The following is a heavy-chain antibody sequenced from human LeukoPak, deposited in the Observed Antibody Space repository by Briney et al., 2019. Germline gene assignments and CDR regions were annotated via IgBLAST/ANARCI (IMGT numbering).Heavy chain of an antibody. V-gene: IGHV3-7*02. J-gene: IGHJ4*02. CDR3: ARGLSGNYKFDY. CDR1: GFTFSSYW. CDR2: IKQDGSEE. D-gene: IGHD1-26*01. Sequence: PGGSLRLSCGASGFTFSSYWMSCVRQAPGKGLEWVANIKQDGSEEYYVDSMKGRFTISRDNAKNTLYLQMNSLRAEDTAVYYCARGLSGNYKFDYWGQGTLVTVSS.